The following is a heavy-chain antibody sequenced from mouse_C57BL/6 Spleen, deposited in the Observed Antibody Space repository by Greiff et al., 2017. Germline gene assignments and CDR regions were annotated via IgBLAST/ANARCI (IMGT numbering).Heavy chain of an antibody. CDR2: IWSGGST. J-gene: IGHJ2*01. V-gene: IGHV2-2*02. Sequence: VKLEESGPGLVQPSQSLSITCTVSGFSLTSYGVHWVRQSPGKGLEWLGVIWSGGSTDYNAAFISRLSISKDNSKSQVFFKVNSLQANDTAIYYCARNRGYFDYWGQGTTLTVSS. CDR3: ARNRGYFDY. CDR1: GFSLTSYG.